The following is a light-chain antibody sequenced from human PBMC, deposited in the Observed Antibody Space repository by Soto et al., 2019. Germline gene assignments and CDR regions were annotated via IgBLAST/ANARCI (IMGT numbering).Light chain of an antibody. Sequence: DIQMTQSPSSLSASVGDKVTITCRASQSISSSLNWYQQKPGKALELLIFAASSLQSGVPSRFSGSGSGTDFTLTISSLQPEDFAAYYCQQSGDTPPWTFGQGTKVDIK. CDR2: AAS. J-gene: IGKJ1*01. CDR3: QQSGDTPPWT. CDR1: QSISSS. V-gene: IGKV1-39*01.